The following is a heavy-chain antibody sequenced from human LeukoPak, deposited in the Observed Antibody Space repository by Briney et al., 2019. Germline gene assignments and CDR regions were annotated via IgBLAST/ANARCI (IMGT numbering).Heavy chain of an antibody. Sequence: SETLSLTCTVSGGSISSYYWSWIRQPAGKGLERIGRIDTGGSTNYNPSLKSRVTMSVDTSRNQFSLQLSSVTAADMAVYYCARVCVGGSSCMDVWGKGTTVTVSS. CDR3: ARVCVGGSSCMDV. V-gene: IGHV4-4*07. CDR2: IDTGGST. D-gene: IGHD3-16*01. J-gene: IGHJ6*03. CDR1: GGSISSYY.